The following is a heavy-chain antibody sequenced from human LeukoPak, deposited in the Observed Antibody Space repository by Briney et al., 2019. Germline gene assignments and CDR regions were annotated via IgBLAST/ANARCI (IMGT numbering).Heavy chain of an antibody. CDR2: IRSKANSYVT. D-gene: IGHD3-22*01. CDR1: GFTFSNAW. V-gene: IGHV3-73*01. Sequence: GGPLSLLCAASGFTFSNAWMSWVRQASGKGVEWVGRIRSKANSYVTAYAASVKGNFTISRDDSKNPAYLQMNSLKAEDTAVYYCTRLGYDSSGYAYSDYWGQGTLVTVSS. J-gene: IGHJ4*02. CDR3: TRLGYDSSGYAYSDY.